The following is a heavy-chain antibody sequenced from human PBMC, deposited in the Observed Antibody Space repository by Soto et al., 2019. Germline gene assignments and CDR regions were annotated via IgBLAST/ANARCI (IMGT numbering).Heavy chain of an antibody. V-gene: IGHV1-2*04. CDR2: INPNSGGT. CDR1: GYTFTGYY. D-gene: IGHD3-9*01. Sequence: ASVKVSCKASGYTFTGYYMHWVRQAPGQGLEWMGWINPNSGGTNYAQKFQGWVTMTRDTSISTAYMELSRLRSDDTAVYYCVRDGSDYDIVTGVADYGMDVWGQGTTVTVSS. J-gene: IGHJ6*02. CDR3: VRDGSDYDIVTGVADYGMDV.